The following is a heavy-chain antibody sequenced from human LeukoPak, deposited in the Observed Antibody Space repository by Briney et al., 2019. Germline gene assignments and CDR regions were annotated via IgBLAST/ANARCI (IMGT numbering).Heavy chain of an antibody. CDR1: GFTFSNTW. D-gene: IGHD1-7*01. J-gene: IGHJ4*02. Sequence: GGSLRLSCAGSGFTFSNTWMHWVRQAPGEGLVWVSRIDSNGNTINYADSVKGRFTISRGNARNTLYLQMNGLRVEDTALYFCATAGNYRFDNWGQGTLVTVSS. V-gene: IGHV3-74*01. CDR3: ATAGNYRFDN. CDR2: IDSNGNTI.